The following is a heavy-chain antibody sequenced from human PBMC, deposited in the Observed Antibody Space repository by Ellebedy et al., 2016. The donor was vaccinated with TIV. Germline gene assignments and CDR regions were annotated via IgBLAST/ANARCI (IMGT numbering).Heavy chain of an antibody. J-gene: IGHJ6*02. CDR3: ARDDVNTQDNGLDV. V-gene: IGHV4-4*07. D-gene: IGHD1-1*01. Sequence: MPSETLSLTCTVSGVSISSHHWSWIRQSAGNGLEYIGRIYDSGSTNYNPSLKSRVTMSAETSKNQFSLKVSSVTAADTAVCYCARDDVNTQDNGLDVWGRGTTVIVSS. CDR2: IYDSGST. CDR1: GVSISSHH.